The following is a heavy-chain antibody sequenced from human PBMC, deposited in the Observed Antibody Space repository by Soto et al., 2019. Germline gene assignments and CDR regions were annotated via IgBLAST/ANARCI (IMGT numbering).Heavy chain of an antibody. V-gene: IGHV4-59*01. CDR1: GGSISSYY. J-gene: IGHJ6*04. CDR3: ARGSCSCASFYRPVGYYSSFMAV. D-gene: IGHD2-15*01. Sequence: SETLSLTCTVSGGSISSYYWSWIRQPPGKGLEWIGYIYYSGSTNYNPSLKSRVTISVDTSKNQFSLKLSSVTAADTAVYYCARGSCSCASFYRPVGYYSSFMAVWGKGTKVPVSS. CDR2: IYYSGST.